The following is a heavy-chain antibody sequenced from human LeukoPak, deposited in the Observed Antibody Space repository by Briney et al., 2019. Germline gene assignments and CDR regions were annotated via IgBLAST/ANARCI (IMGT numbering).Heavy chain of an antibody. CDR2: IYTSGST. V-gene: IGHV4-4*07. J-gene: IGHJ1*01. Sequence: PSETLSLTCTVSGGSISSYYWSWIRQPAGKGLELIGRIYTSGSTNYNPSLKSRVTMSVDTSKNQFSLKLSSLTAADTAVYYCARDTSLEAAAGMGYFQHWGQGTLVTVSS. D-gene: IGHD6-13*01. CDR1: GGSISSYY. CDR3: ARDTSLEAAAGMGYFQH.